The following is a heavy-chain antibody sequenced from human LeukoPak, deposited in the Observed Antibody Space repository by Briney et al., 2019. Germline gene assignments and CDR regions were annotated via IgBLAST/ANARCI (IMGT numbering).Heavy chain of an antibody. J-gene: IGHJ4*02. Sequence: PGGSLRLSCAASGFTFSSYAMHWVRQAPGKGLEWVAVISYDGSNKYYADSVKGRFTISRDNSKNTLYLQMNSLRAEDTAVYYCARAKYYYGSGSYYLDYWGQGTLVTVPS. CDR2: ISYDGSNK. D-gene: IGHD3-10*01. CDR1: GFTFSSYA. CDR3: ARAKYYYGSGSYYLDY. V-gene: IGHV3-30-3*01.